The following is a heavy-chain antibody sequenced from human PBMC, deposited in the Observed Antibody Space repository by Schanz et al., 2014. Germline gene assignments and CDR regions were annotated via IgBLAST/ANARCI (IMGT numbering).Heavy chain of an antibody. J-gene: IGHJ2*01. D-gene: IGHD1-1*01. CDR1: GGSISSGTYY. V-gene: IGHV4-61*02. Sequence: QVQLQESGPGLVKPSQTLSLTCIVSGGSISSGTYYWSWIRQPAGKALEWVGRVFPNGITNYNPSLKSRVPISLDTSKTQFSLTLTSRTAADTAVYYCARDTTWRLDLWGRGTLVTVSS. CDR3: ARDTTWRLDL. CDR2: VFPNGIT.